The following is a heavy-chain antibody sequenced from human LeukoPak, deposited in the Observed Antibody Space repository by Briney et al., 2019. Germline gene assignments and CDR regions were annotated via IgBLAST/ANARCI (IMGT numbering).Heavy chain of an antibody. CDR1: GGSIGSYY. CDR2: IYYSGST. D-gene: IGHD2-21*02. Sequence: SETLSLTCTVSGGSIGSYYWSWIRQPPGKGLEWIGYIYYSGSTNYNPSLKSRVTISVDTSKNQFSLKLSSVTAADTAVYYCARQGYCGGDCYSFDYWGQGTLVTVSS. J-gene: IGHJ4*02. CDR3: ARQGYCGGDCYSFDY. V-gene: IGHV4-59*08.